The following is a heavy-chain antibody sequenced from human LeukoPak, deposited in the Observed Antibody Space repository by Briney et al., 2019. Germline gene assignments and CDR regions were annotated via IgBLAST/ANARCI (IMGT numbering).Heavy chain of an antibody. Sequence: PSETLSLTCTVSGGSISSYYWSWIRQPAGKGLEWIGHICNSGSTNYNPSLKGRVTMSVATSKNQFSLHLSSVTAADTAVYYCARDLTAQNWFDPWGQGTLVTVSS. CDR2: ICNSGST. CDR3: ARDLTAQNWFDP. CDR1: GGSISSYY. V-gene: IGHV4-4*07. J-gene: IGHJ5*02.